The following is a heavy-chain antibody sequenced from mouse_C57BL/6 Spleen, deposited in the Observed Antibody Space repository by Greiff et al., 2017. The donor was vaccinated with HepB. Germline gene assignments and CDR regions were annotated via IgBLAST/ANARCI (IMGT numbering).Heavy chain of an antibody. CDR3: ARERNSPYWYFDV. CDR2: ISYDGSN. J-gene: IGHJ1*03. Sequence: EVKLQESGPGLVKPSQSLSLTCSVTGYSITSGYYWNWIRQFPGNKLEWMGYISYDGSNNYNPSLKNRISITRDTSKNQFFLKLNSVTTEDTATYYCARERNSPYWYFDVWGTGTTVTVSS. V-gene: IGHV3-6*01. CDR1: GYSITSGYY.